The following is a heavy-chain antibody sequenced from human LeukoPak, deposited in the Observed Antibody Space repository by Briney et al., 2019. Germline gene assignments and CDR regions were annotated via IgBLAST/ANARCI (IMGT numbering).Heavy chain of an antibody. V-gene: IGHV3-23*01. CDR1: GFTFSSYA. CDR2: ISNSGTNT. CDR3: AKAVTTGRAEQH. J-gene: IGHJ4*02. D-gene: IGHD4-17*01. Sequence: GGSLRLFCAASGFTFSSYAMTWVRQAPGKGLEWVSSISNSGTNTYYADSVRGRFTISRDTSKNTLYLHMNSLRAEDTAVYYCAKAVTTGRAEQHWYQGTRVIVSA.